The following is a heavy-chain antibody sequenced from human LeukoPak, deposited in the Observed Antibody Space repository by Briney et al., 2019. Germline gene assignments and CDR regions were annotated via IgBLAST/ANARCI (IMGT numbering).Heavy chain of an antibody. Sequence: ASVKVSCKASGYTFTSYAMHWVRQAPGQRLEWMGWINAGNGNTKYSQKFQGRVTITRDTSASTAYMELSSLRSEDTAVYYCARDPGPTTVTTDAWGQGTLVTVSS. D-gene: IGHD4-17*01. CDR2: INAGNGNT. CDR3: ARDPGPTTVTTDA. V-gene: IGHV1-3*01. J-gene: IGHJ5*02. CDR1: GYTFTSYA.